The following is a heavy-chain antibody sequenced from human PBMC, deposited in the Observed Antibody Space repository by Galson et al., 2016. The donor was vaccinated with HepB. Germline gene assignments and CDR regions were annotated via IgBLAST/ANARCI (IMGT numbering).Heavy chain of an antibody. CDR3: ARAGDALDF. CDR2: ISCYNGDT. V-gene: IGHV1-18*01. Sequence: SVKVSCKASGYIFTSYGISWVRQAPGQGLEWMAWISCYNGDTKYAQKFQGRVTMTTDTSATTAYMELRSLRPDDTAMYYCARAGDALDFWGQGTMVTVSS. CDR1: GYIFTSYG. J-gene: IGHJ3*01.